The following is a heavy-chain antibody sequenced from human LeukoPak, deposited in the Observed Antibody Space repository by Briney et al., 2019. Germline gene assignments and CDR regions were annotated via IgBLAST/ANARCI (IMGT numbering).Heavy chain of an antibody. CDR2: ISSGSSTI. D-gene: IGHD1-26*01. CDR3: ARDRIVGASDAFDI. CDR1: RFTFSTYN. V-gene: IGHV3-48*01. J-gene: IGHJ3*02. Sequence: GGSLRLSCAASRFTFSTYNMNWVRQAPGKGLEWVSYISSGSSTIHYADSVKGRFTISRDNAKNSLYLQMSSLRAEDTAVYYCARDRIVGASDAFDIWGQGTMVTVSS.